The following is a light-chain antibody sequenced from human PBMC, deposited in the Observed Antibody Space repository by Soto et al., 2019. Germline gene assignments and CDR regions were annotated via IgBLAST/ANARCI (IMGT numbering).Light chain of an antibody. CDR3: HQYDSSPRT. V-gene: IGKV3-20*01. Sequence: EIVLTQSPGTLSLSPGDRATLSCRASQSVGSNCLAWYQQKPGQAPRLLIYGASIRAPGIPDRFSGSGSGTDFTLTIRRLEPEDFAMYFCHQYDSSPRTFGPGTNVEIQ. J-gene: IGKJ1*01. CDR2: GAS. CDR1: QSVGSNC.